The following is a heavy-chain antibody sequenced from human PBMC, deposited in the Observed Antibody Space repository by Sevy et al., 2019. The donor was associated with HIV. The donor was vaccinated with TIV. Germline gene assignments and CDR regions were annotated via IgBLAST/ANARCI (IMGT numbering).Heavy chain of an antibody. Sequence: GGSLRLSCTASGFTFSSYEMNWVRQAPGKGLEWVSYISNSGSTIHYSDSVKGRFSISRDNATNSLNLQMNSLRAKATAVYYCARDLPPSATTVPHFDYWGRGTLVTVSS. CDR1: GFTFSSYE. V-gene: IGHV3-48*03. CDR2: ISNSGSTI. J-gene: IGHJ4*02. CDR3: ARDLPPSATTVPHFDY. D-gene: IGHD4-17*01.